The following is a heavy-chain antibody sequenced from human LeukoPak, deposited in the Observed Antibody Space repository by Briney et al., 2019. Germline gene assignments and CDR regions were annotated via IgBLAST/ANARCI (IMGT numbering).Heavy chain of an antibody. D-gene: IGHD1-26*01. Sequence: SETLSLTCTVSGDSISHTMYYWGWIPQPPGKWLEWLGTIYYSGSTYYNPSLKSRVTMSVDTSKNQFSLKLSSVTAADTAVYYCARHGVGATTTLFDYWGQGTLVTVSS. CDR2: IYYSGST. CDR1: GDSISHTMYY. J-gene: IGHJ4*02. V-gene: IGHV4-39*01. CDR3: ARHGVGATTTLFDY.